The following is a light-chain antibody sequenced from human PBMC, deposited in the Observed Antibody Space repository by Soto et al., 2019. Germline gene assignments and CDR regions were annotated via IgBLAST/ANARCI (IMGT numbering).Light chain of an antibody. CDR3: SSYTSSSTV. CDR2: DVS. CDR1: SSDVGGYNY. Sequence: QSALTQPASVSGSPGQSITISCTGTSSDVGGYNYVSWYQQHPGKAPKLMIYDVSNRPSGFSNRFSGSKSGNTASLTLSGLQAEDEADYYCSSYTSSSTVFGGGTKLTVL. J-gene: IGLJ2*01. V-gene: IGLV2-14*01.